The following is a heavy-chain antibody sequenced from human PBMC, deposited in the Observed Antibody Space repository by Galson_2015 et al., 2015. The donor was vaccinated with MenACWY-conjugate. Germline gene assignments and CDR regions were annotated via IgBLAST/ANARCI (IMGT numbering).Heavy chain of an antibody. J-gene: IGHJ6*03. Sequence: SLRLSCAASGFTFSSYRMNWVRQAPGKGLEWVSSISSSSSYIYYADSVKGRFTISRDNAKNSLYLQMNSLRAEDTAVYYCARIGCSGGSCYPATYYYYYYMDVWGKGTTVTVSS. CDR2: ISSSSSYI. D-gene: IGHD2-15*01. CDR3: ARIGCSGGSCYPATYYYYYYMDV. CDR1: GFTFSSYR. V-gene: IGHV3-21*01.